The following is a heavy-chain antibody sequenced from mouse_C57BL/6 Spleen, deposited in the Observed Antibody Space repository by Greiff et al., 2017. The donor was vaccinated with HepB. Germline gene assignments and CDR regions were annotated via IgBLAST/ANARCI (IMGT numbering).Heavy chain of an antibody. CDR2: IYPGDGDT. D-gene: IGHD3-3*01. CDR3: ARRDSSHYYAMDY. V-gene: IGHV1-80*01. CDR1: GYAFSSYW. Sequence: VQLVESGAELVKPGASVKISCKASGYAFSSYWMNWVKQRPGKGLEWIGQIYPGDGDTNYNGKFKGKATLTADKSSSTAYMQLSSLTSEDSAVYFCARRDSSHYYAMDYWGQGTSVTVSS. J-gene: IGHJ4*01.